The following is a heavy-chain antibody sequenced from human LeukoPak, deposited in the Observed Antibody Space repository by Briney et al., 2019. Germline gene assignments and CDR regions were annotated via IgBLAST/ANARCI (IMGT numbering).Heavy chain of an antibody. CDR2: IYYSGST. CDR1: GGSISSSSYY. Sequence: PSETLSLTCTVSGGSISSSSYYWGWIRQPPGEGLEWIGSIYYSGSTYYNPSLKSRVTISVDTSKNQFSLKLSSVTAADTAVYYCARGFSSSWFLRFDYWGQGTLVTVSS. J-gene: IGHJ4*02. D-gene: IGHD6-13*01. CDR3: ARGFSSSWFLRFDY. V-gene: IGHV4-39*07.